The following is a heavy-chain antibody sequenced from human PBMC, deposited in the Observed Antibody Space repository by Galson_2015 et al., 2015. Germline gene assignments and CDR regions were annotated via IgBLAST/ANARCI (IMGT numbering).Heavy chain of an antibody. CDR1: GYSFTTYW. Sequence: QSGAEVKKPGESLTISCTGSGYSFTTYWIGWVRQMPGTGLEWMGIISPGDSDTRYSPSFQGQVTISADKSISTAYLQWSSLKASDTGRYYRARHPDMKNSGSFVSRGHGMDVWGQGTTVTVSS. CDR3: ARHPDMKNSGSFVSRGHGMDV. CDR2: ISPGDSDT. V-gene: IGHV5-51*01. J-gene: IGHJ6*02. D-gene: IGHD1-26*01.